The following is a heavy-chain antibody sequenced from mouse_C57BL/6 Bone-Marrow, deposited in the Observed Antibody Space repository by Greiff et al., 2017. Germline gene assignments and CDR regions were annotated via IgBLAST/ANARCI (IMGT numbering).Heavy chain of an antibody. V-gene: IGHV1-54*01. Sequence: QVQLQQSGAELVRPGTSVKVSCKASGYAFTNYLIEWVKQRPGQGLEWIGVINPGSGGTNYNEKFKGKATLTADKSSSTAYMQLSSLTSEDSAVYCCARREDGAFDYWGQGTTLTVSS. CDR1: GYAFTNYL. CDR3: ARREDGAFDY. CDR2: INPGSGGT. J-gene: IGHJ2*01.